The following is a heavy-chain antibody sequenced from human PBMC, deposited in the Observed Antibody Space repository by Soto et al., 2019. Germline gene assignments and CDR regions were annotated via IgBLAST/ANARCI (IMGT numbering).Heavy chain of an antibody. CDR1: GDSVSGNSAA. D-gene: IGHD3-10*01. CDR3: ARDRYSSSGWFDP. Sequence: PSQTLSLTCAISGDSVSGNSAAWNWIRQSPSRGLEWLGRTYYRSRWYNDYAVSVKSRITVTPDTSKNQFSLHLNSVTPEDTAVYYCARDRYSSSGWFDPWGQGTPVTVSS. J-gene: IGHJ5*02. V-gene: IGHV6-1*01. CDR2: TYYRSRWYN.